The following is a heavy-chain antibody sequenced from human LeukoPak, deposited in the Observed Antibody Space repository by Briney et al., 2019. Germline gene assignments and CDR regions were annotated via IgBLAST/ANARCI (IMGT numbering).Heavy chain of an antibody. CDR3: TTDRYCSGGSCRYYFDY. CDR1: GFTFSNAW. Sequence: GGSLRLSCAASGFTFSNAWMSWVRQAPGKGLEWVGRIKSKTDGGTTDYAAPVKGRFTISRDDSKNTLYLQMNSLKTEDTAVYYCTTDRYCSGGSCRYYFDYWGQGTLVTVSS. V-gene: IGHV3-15*01. J-gene: IGHJ4*02. CDR2: IKSKTDGGTT. D-gene: IGHD2-15*01.